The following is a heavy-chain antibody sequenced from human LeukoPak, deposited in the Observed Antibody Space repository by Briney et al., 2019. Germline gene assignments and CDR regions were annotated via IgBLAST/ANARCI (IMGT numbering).Heavy chain of an antibody. V-gene: IGHV4-38-2*02. D-gene: IGHD5-18*01. CDR3: ARERGYSYGYDDY. CDR2: IYHSEST. J-gene: IGHJ4*02. CDR1: GYSISSGYY. Sequence: SETLSLTCAVSGYSISSGYYWGWLRQPPGKGLEWIGSIYHSESTYYNPSLKSRVTISVDTSKNQFSLKLSSVTAADTAVYYCARERGYSYGYDDYGGQGTLVTVSS.